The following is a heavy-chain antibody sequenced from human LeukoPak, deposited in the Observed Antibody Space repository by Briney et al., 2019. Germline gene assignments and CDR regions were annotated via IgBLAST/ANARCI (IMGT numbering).Heavy chain of an antibody. D-gene: IGHD1-26*01. J-gene: IGHJ6*03. CDR2: ISYDGSNE. CDR1: GFTFSRYG. V-gene: IGHV3-30*19. CDR3: ARGVGYYSYYMDV. Sequence: GGSLRLSCAASGFTFSRYGMHWFRQAPGKGLEWVALISYDGSNEYYADSVKGRFTISRDNPKHTLYLQMNSLRAEDTAVYYCARGVGYYSYYMDVWGKGTTVTVSS.